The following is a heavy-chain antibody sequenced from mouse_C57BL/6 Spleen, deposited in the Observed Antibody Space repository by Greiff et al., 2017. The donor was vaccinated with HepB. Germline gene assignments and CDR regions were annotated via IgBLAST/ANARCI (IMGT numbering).Heavy chain of an antibody. CDR2: IDPSDSYT. J-gene: IGHJ4*01. CDR1: GYTFTSYW. V-gene: IGHV1-69*01. Sequence: QVHVKQPGAELVMPGASVKLSCKASGYTFTSYWMHWVKQRPGQGLEWIGEIDPSDSYTNYNQKFKGKSTLTVDKSSSTAYMQLSSLTSEDSAVYYCALWRAMDYWGQGTSVTVSS. CDR3: ALWRAMDY. D-gene: IGHD1-1*02.